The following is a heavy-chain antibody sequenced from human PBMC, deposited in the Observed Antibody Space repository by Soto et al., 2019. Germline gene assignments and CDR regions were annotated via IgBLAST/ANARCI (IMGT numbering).Heavy chain of an antibody. CDR1: GFIFSTYA. Sequence: QVQLVESGGGVVQPGGSLRLSCAASGFIFSTYAMYWVRQTPGKGLEWVAVISYDGNSNFYTDSVKGRFTISRDNSRNTLYLQRNNLRTEDTALYFCARDSVPLAGTSWAGNRLDPWGQGTLVTVSS. V-gene: IGHV3-30-3*01. CDR2: ISYDGNSN. CDR3: ARDSVPLAGTSWAGNRLDP. J-gene: IGHJ5*02. D-gene: IGHD2-2*01.